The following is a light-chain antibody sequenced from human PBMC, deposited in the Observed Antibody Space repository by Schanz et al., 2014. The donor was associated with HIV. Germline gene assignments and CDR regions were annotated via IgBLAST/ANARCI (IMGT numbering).Light chain of an antibody. V-gene: IGLV2-11*01. Sequence: QSALIQPPSVSGSPGQSITISCTGTSSDIGAFNFSSWYQHPPGKAPKLMIYEVSKRPSGVPDRFSGSKSGASASLAISGLQSEDEADYYCVSWDGSLNGLLFGGGTKLTVL. CDR3: VSWDGSLNGLL. J-gene: IGLJ2*01. CDR1: SSDIGAFNF. CDR2: EVS.